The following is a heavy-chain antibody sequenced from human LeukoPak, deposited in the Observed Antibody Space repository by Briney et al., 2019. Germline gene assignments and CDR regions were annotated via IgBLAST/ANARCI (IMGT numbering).Heavy chain of an antibody. J-gene: IGHJ4*02. CDR3: ARTITATGGADY. CDR1: GGSISSYY. Sequence: SETLSLTCTVSGGSISSYYWSWIRQPPGKGLEWIGYIYTGGSTNYNPSLKSRVTISVDTSKNQFSLKLSSVTAADTAVCYCARTITATGGADYWGQGTLVTVSS. V-gene: IGHV4-4*09. CDR2: IYTGGST. D-gene: IGHD6-25*01.